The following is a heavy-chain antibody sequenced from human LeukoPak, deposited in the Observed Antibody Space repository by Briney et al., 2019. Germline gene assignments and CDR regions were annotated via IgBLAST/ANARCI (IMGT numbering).Heavy chain of an antibody. CDR2: IYYSGST. CDR3: ARQNLDCSGGSCYGKYYFDY. D-gene: IGHD2-15*01. CDR1: GGSISSYY. J-gene: IGHJ4*02. V-gene: IGHV4-59*08. Sequence: SETLSLTCTVSGGSISSYYWSWVRQPPGKGLEWIGYIYYSGSTNYNPSLKSRVTISVDTSKNQFSLKLSSVTAADTAVYYCARQNLDCSGGSCYGKYYFDYWGQGTLVTVSS.